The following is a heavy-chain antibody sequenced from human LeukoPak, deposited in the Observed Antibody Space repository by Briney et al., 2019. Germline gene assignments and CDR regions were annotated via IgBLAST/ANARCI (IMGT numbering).Heavy chain of an antibody. Sequence: GASVKVSCKASGYTFTNYPMIWVRQAPGGGLEWMGWINTKTGSPTYAQGFTGRFVFSLDTSVSTAYLQISGLKAGDTAVYYCAREGYSRGQGSPFDYWGQGTLVTVSS. CDR2: INTKTGSP. V-gene: IGHV7-4-1*02. J-gene: IGHJ4*02. CDR1: GYTFTNYP. CDR3: AREGYSRGQGSPFDY. D-gene: IGHD6-19*01.